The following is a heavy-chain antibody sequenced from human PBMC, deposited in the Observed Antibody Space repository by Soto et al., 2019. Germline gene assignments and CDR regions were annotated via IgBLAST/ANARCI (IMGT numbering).Heavy chain of an antibody. CDR1: GGSVSSGSYY. CDR2: IYYSGST. D-gene: IGHD4-4*01. Sequence: PSETLSLTCTVSGGSVSSGSYYWSWIRQPPGKGLEWIGYIYYSGSTNYNPSLKSRVTISVDTSKNQFSLKLSSVTAADTAVYYCAGGSSTVFIIPYGTDVWGQGTTVTVSS. J-gene: IGHJ6*02. V-gene: IGHV4-61*01. CDR3: AGGSSTVFIIPYGTDV.